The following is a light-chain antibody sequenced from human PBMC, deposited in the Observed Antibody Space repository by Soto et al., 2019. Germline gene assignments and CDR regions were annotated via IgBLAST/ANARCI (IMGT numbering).Light chain of an antibody. CDR2: DVS. V-gene: IGLV2-14*01. CDR3: SSYTSSSTLPSYV. CDR1: SGDVGGYNY. Sequence: QSVLTQPASVSGSPGQSITISCTGTSGDVGGYNYVSWFQQHPGKAPKLMIYDVSNRPSGVSNRFSGSKSGNTASLTISGLQAEDEADYYCSSYTSSSTLPSYVFGTGTKVTVL. J-gene: IGLJ1*01.